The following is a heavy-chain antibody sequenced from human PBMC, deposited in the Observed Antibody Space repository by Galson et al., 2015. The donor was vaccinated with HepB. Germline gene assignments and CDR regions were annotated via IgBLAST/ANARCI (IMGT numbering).Heavy chain of an antibody. CDR1: GFTFSDYY. V-gene: IGHV3-30-3*01. CDR3: ARDRWGQTPGAVPY. J-gene: IGHJ4*02. D-gene: IGHD2-21*02. Sequence: SLRLSCAASGFTFSDYYMSWIRQAPGKGLEWVAVISYDGSNKYYADSVKGRFTISRDNSKNTLYLQMNSLRAEDTAVYYCARDRWGQTPGAVPYWGQGTLCTVPA. CDR2: ISYDGSNK.